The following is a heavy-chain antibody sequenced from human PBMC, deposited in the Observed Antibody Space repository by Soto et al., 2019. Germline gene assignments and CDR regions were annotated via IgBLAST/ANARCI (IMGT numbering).Heavy chain of an antibody. CDR3: AKRTVLDY. D-gene: IGHD2-21*02. CDR1: GFTLSTYA. V-gene: IGHV3-23*01. CDR2: VSGSGGNS. Sequence: LRLSCAASGFTLSTYAMCWVRQAPGKGLEWVTGVSGSGGNSYYADSVKGRFTTHSDNSKNTLYLQMNSLRAEDTAVYYCAKRTVLDYWGQGTQVTVSS. J-gene: IGHJ4*02.